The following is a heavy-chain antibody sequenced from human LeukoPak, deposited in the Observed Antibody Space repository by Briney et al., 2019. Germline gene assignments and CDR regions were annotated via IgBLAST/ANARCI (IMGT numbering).Heavy chain of an antibody. CDR2: ISTTGTN. Sequence: SETLSVTCTVSGGSISSYYWSWIRQPAGKGLEWIGRISTTGTNNYNPSLKSRVTMSVDMSKNQFSLNLNSVTAADTAVYFCARAPSDIYFDYWGQGALVTVSS. CDR3: ARAPSDIYFDY. V-gene: IGHV4-4*07. J-gene: IGHJ4*02. CDR1: GGSISSYY.